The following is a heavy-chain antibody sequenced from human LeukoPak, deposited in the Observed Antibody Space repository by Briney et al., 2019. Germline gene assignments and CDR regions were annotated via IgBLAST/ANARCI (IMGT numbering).Heavy chain of an antibody. Sequence: GKGLXXXXXINHSGSTNYNPSLKSRVTISVDTSKNQFSLKLSSVTAADTAVYYCARYSSGWYSGNWFDPWGQGTLVTVSS. V-gene: IGHV4-34*01. CDR3: ARYSSGWYSGNWFDP. CDR2: INHSGST. D-gene: IGHD6-19*01. J-gene: IGHJ5*02.